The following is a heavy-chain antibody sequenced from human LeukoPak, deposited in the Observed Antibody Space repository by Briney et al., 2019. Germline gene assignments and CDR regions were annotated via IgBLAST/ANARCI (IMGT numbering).Heavy chain of an antibody. Sequence: SETLSLTCTVSGGSISSGGYYWSWIRQHPGKGLEWIGYIYYSGSTYYNPSLKSRVTISVDTSKNQFSLKLSSVTAADTAVYYCARASSGFLEWLSGAALDYWGQGTLVTVSS. J-gene: IGHJ4*02. CDR3: ARASSGFLEWLSGAALDY. CDR2: IYYSGST. D-gene: IGHD3-3*01. CDR1: GGSISSGGYY. V-gene: IGHV4-31*03.